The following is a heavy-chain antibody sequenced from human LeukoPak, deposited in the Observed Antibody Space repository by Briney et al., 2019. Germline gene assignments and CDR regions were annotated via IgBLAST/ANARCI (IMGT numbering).Heavy chain of an antibody. V-gene: IGHV3-21*01. CDR3: AKQGSIGYYYYYYYMDV. J-gene: IGHJ6*03. D-gene: IGHD1-1*01. CDR1: GFIVSSNH. Sequence: GGSLRLSCAASGFIVSSNHINWVRQAPGKGLEWVSSISSSSDYIYYADSVKGRFTISRDNAKNSLYLQMNSLRAEDTAVYYCAKQGSIGYYYYYYYMDVWGKGTTVTVSS. CDR2: ISSSSDYI.